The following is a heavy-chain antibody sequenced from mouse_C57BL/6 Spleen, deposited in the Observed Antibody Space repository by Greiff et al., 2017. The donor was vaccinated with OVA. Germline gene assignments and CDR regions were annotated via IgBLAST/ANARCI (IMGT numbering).Heavy chain of an antibody. Sequence: QVHVKQSGAEMVRPGTSVKVSCKASGYAFTNYLIEWVKQRPGQGLEWIGVINPGSGGTTYNEKFKGKATLTADKSSSTAYMQLSSLTSEDAAVYFCALYYGNLDYWGQGATLTVSA. CDR3: ALYYGNLDY. D-gene: IGHD2-1*01. J-gene: IGHJ2*01. CDR2: INPGSGGT. CDR1: GYAFTNYL. V-gene: IGHV1-54*01.